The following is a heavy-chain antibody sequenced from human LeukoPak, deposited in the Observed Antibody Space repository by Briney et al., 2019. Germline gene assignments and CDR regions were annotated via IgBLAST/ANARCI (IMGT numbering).Heavy chain of an antibody. Sequence: SETLSLTCTVSGGSVSSASYYWSWVRQPPEKGLEWIGYVYHTASTNYNSSLKSRVTISLDMSKNQFSLKLSSVTAADTAVYYCASVPILGVFTPYGMDVWGQGTTVTVSS. CDR1: GGSVSSASYY. V-gene: IGHV4-61*01. CDR3: ASVPILGVFTPYGMDV. CDR2: VYHTAST. J-gene: IGHJ6*02. D-gene: IGHD3-3*01.